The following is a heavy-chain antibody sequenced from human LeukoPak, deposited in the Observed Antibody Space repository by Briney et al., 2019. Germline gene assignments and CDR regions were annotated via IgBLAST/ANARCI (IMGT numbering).Heavy chain of an antibody. CDR2: ISGSGGRT. CDR1: GFTFSGYA. V-gene: IGHV3-23*01. J-gene: IGHJ4*02. CDR3: ARDRSIASDY. Sequence: QTGGSLRLSCAASGFTFSGYAMSWVRQAPGKGLEWVSGISGSGGRTYYGDSVKGRFTISRDNAKNTLYLQMNSLRAEDTAVYYCARDRSIASDYWGQGTLVTVSS. D-gene: IGHD6-6*01.